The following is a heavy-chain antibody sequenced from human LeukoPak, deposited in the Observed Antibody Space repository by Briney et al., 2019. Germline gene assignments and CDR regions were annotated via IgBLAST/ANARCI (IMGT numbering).Heavy chain of an antibody. CDR1: GGSTNSYY. CDR2: IYYSGST. Sequence: PSETLSLACTVSGGSTNSYYWNWIRQPPGKGLEWIGYIYYSGSTNYKPPLKSRVTISVDTSKNQFSLKLTSVTAADTALYYCARGTSGSHKAFDIWGQGTMVTVSS. V-gene: IGHV4-59*01. J-gene: IGHJ3*02. CDR3: ARGTSGSHKAFDI. D-gene: IGHD1-26*01.